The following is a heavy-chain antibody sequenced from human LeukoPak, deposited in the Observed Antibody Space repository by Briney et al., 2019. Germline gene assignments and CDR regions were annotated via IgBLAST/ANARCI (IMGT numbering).Heavy chain of an antibody. CDR3: AKSGDYGYWYFDL. Sequence: GGSLRLSCAASGFTFSSYAMSWVRQAPGKGLEWVSAISGSGGSAYYADSVKGRFTISRDNSKNTLYLQMNSLRAEDTAVYYCAKSGDYGYWYFDLWGRGTLVTVSS. J-gene: IGHJ2*01. D-gene: IGHD4-17*01. V-gene: IGHV3-23*01. CDR2: ISGSGGSA. CDR1: GFTFSSYA.